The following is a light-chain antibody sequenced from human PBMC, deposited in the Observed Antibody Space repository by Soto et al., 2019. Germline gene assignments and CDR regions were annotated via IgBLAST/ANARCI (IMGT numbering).Light chain of an antibody. Sequence: DIQMTQSPSTLSASVGDRVTITCRASQSITNRLAWHQQRPGKGPQVLIFDASNLESGIPSRFRGSGSGTEFSLTITSLQPHDFAAYYCQHYGGLWTFGQGTNVDIK. J-gene: IGKJ1*01. CDR1: QSITNR. CDR3: QHYGGLWT. CDR2: DAS. V-gene: IGKV1-5*01.